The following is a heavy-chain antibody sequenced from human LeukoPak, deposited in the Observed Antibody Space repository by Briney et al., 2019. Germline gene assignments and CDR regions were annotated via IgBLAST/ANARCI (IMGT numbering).Heavy chain of an antibody. J-gene: IGHJ4*02. Sequence: GGSLRLSCAASGFTLSSYSMNWVRQAPGKGLEWVSSISSSSSYIYYADSVKGRFTISRDNAKNSLYLQMNSLRAEDTAVYYCARTEGIYYYDSSGYLYWGQGTLVTVSS. CDR3: ARTEGIYYYDSSGYLY. CDR1: GFTLSSYS. D-gene: IGHD3-22*01. V-gene: IGHV3-21*01. CDR2: ISSSSSYI.